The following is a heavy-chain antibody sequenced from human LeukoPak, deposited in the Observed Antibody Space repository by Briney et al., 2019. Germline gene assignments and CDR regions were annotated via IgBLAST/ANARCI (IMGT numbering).Heavy chain of an antibody. CDR2: INWNGGST. J-gene: IGHJ6*03. CDR3: ARVRDRYIYYYYYMDV. V-gene: IGHV3-20*01. D-gene: IGHD3-16*02. CDR1: GFTFDDYG. Sequence: PGGSLRLSCAASGFTFDDYGMSWVRQAPGKGLEWVSGINWNGGSTGYADSVKGRFTISRDNAKNSLYLQMNSLRAEDTALYHCARVRDRYIYYYYYMDVWGKGTTVTISS.